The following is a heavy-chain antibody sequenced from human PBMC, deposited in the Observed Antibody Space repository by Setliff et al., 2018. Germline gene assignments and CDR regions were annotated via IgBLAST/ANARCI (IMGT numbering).Heavy chain of an antibody. D-gene: IGHD3-22*01. CDR1: GGSISSGHYY. J-gene: IGHJ2*01. CDR3: ARAVDSSGYFPFWYFDL. CDR2: IYPSGGT. V-gene: IGHV4-61*02. Sequence: SETLSLTCTVSGGSISSGHYYWNWIRQPAGKGLEWIGRIYPSGGTNYNPSLKSRVTISVDTSKNHFSLKLTSVTAADTAVYYCARAVDSSGYFPFWYFDLWGRGTLVTVSS.